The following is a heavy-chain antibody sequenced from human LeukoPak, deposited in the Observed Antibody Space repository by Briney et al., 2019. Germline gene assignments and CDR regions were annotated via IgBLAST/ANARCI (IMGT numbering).Heavy chain of an antibody. V-gene: IGHV3-23*01. CDR3: AKDQIYSYGFDY. J-gene: IGHJ4*02. Sequence: GGSLRLSCAASGFTFSSYAMSWVRQAPGKGLEWVSAISGSGGSTYYADSVKGRFTISRDNSKNTLYLQMNSLRAEDTAVYYRAKDQIYSYGFDYWGQGTLVTVSS. CDR2: ISGSGGST. D-gene: IGHD5-18*01. CDR1: GFTFSSYA.